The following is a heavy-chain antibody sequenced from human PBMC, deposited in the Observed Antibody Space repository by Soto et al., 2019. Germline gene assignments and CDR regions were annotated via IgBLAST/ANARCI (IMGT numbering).Heavy chain of an antibody. V-gene: IGHV4-61*01. Sequence: SETLSLTCTVSGGSVSSDTHYWSWIRQPPGKRLEWIGFIYSSGSTNYNPSLKSRVTMSVDTSKNQFSLKLRSVIVADTAVYYCARDRVLVTPGYYYYYFGMTVWGEGPTVTVS. D-gene: IGHD6-13*01. CDR3: ARDRVLVTPGYYYYYFGMTV. CDR2: IYSSGST. J-gene: IGHJ6*02. CDR1: GGSVSSDTHY.